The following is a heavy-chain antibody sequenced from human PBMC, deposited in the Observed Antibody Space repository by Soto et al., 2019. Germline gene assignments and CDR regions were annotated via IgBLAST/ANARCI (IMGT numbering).Heavy chain of an antibody. Sequence: GSGPTLVNPTQTLTPTCTFSGFSFTTTGVAVGWIRQTPGGALEWLTLIYYNDDRRFSPSLKTRLTITGDTSKNQVVLSLTNVDPGDTATYFCAHSDGGYEIIYFDFWGQGIPVTSPQ. V-gene: IGHV2-5*01. J-gene: IGHJ4*02. CDR1: GFSFTTTGVA. CDR2: IYYNDDR. CDR3: AHSDGGYEIIYFDF. D-gene: IGHD5-12*01.